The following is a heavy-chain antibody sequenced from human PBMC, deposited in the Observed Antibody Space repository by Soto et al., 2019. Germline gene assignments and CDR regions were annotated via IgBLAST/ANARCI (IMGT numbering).Heavy chain of an antibody. Sequence: SETLSLTCTVSGGSISSGGYYWSWIRQHPGKGLEWIGYIYYSGSTYYNPSLKSRVTISVDTSKNQFSLKLSSVTAADTAVYYCARAPYYDFWSGYPPLGMDVGGQGTTVTVSS. J-gene: IGHJ6*02. CDR1: GGSISSGGYY. V-gene: IGHV4-31*03. D-gene: IGHD3-3*01. CDR2: IYYSGST. CDR3: ARAPYYDFWSGYPPLGMDV.